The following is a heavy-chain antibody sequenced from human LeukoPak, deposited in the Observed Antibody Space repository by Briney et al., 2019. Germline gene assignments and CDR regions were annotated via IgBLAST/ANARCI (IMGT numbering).Heavy chain of an antibody. Sequence: GGSLRLSCAASGFTFSSYWMSWVRQAPGKGVEWVANIKQDGSEKYYVDSVKGRFTISRDNAKNSLYLQMNSLRAEDTAVYYCARVGGEQQLVGSYFDYWGQGTLVTVSS. CDR1: GFTFSSYW. CDR2: IKQDGSEK. V-gene: IGHV3-7*01. D-gene: IGHD6-13*01. CDR3: ARVGGEQQLVGSYFDY. J-gene: IGHJ4*02.